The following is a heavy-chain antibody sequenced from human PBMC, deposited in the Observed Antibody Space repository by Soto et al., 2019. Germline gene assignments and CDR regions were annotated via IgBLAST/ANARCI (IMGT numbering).Heavy chain of an antibody. Sequence: PSETLSLTCTVSGAAISQTNWWSWVRQAPDKGLEWIGEIYHSGTTYYNPSLKSRVILSVNKSKNQFSLRLKSVTAADTAVYFCARVAAGFLRLLDSWGQGALVTVSS. V-gene: IGHV4-4*02. CDR3: ARVAAGFLRLLDS. J-gene: IGHJ5*01. CDR2: IYHSGTT. CDR1: GAAISQTNW. D-gene: IGHD3-10*01.